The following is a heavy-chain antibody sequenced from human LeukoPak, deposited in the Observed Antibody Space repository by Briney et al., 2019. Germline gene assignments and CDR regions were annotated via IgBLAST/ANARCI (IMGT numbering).Heavy chain of an antibody. CDR2: INPEKRDT. Sequence: ASVKVSCMASGYTFTGYAIHGVRQAPGQGLEGMGWINPEKRDTGYAHKFQGRVTMTSDTSISTAYMELSSLRSDDTAVYYCAKKVRGPSHPLDFWGQGTLVTVFS. V-gene: IGHV1-2*02. CDR1: GYTFTGYA. D-gene: IGHD5-12*01. J-gene: IGHJ4*02. CDR3: AKKVRGPSHPLDF.